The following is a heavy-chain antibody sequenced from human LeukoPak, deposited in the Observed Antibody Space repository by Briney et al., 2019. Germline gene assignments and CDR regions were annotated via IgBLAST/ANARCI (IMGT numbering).Heavy chain of an antibody. V-gene: IGHV4-59*08. CDR1: GGSISSYY. CDR3: ARHLAAAGKVDY. Sequence: SETLSLTCTVSGGSISSYYWSWIRQPPGKGLEWIGYIYYSGSTNYNPSLKSRVTISVDTSKNQFSLKPSSVTAADTAVYYCARHLAAAGKVDYWGQGTLVTVSS. CDR2: IYYSGST. J-gene: IGHJ4*02. D-gene: IGHD6-13*01.